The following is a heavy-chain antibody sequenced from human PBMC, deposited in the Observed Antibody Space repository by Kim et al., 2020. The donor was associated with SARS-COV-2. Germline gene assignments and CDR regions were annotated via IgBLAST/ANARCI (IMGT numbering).Heavy chain of an antibody. V-gene: IGHV3-30*18. J-gene: IGHJ5*02. CDR2: ISYDGSNK. CDR3: AKAGVVVIGDLNWFDP. Sequence: GGSLRLSCAASGFTFSSYGMHWVRQAPGKGLEWVAVISYDGSNKYYADSVKGRFTISRDNSKNTLYLQMNSLRAEDTAVYYCAKAGVVVIGDLNWFDPWGQGTLVTVSS. D-gene: IGHD2-21*01. CDR1: GFTFSSYG.